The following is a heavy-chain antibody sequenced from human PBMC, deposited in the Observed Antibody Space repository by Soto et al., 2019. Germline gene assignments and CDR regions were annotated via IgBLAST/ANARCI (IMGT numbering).Heavy chain of an antibody. Sequence: EVQLLESGGGLVQPGGSLTLSCAASGFTFSSYAMSWVRQAPGKGLEWVSAIRLAAGNTHYADSVRGRFTISRDNLKNILYLQMNYLRAEDTAPYYCAKSTYCAGDCYSKDFDAWGQGTLVTVS. CDR1: GFTFSSYA. CDR2: IRLAAGNT. D-gene: IGHD2-21*02. V-gene: IGHV3-23*01. J-gene: IGHJ4*02. CDR3: AKSTYCAGDCYSKDFDA.